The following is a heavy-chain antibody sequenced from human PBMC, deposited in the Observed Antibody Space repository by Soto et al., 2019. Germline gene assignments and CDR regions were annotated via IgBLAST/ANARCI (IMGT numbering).Heavy chain of an antibody. CDR1: GGSISSSSYY. V-gene: IGHV4-39*02. CDR3: ARDKFDYYGSGSYYGTPYYYYGMDV. J-gene: IGHJ6*02. CDR2: IYYSGST. Sequence: SETLSLTCTVSGGSISSSSYYWGWIRQPPGKGLEWIGSIYYSGSTYYNPSLKSRVTISVDTSKNQFSLKLSSVTAADTAVYYCARDKFDYYGSGSYYGTPYYYYGMDVWGQGTTVTVSS. D-gene: IGHD3-10*01.